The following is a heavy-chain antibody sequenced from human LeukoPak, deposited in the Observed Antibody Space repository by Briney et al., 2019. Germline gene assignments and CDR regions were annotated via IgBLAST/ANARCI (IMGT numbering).Heavy chain of an antibody. J-gene: IGHJ4*02. CDR3: AREVRGDYFDF. CDR1: GFTVSSNF. Sequence: GGSLRLSCAASGFTVSSNFLSWVRQAPGKGLEWVSLIYSGGSTDYTDSVKGRFTISRDNSKNTLYLQMHSLRAEDTAVYYCAREVRGDYFDFWGQGTLVTVSS. V-gene: IGHV3-53*01. CDR2: IYSGGST. D-gene: IGHD3-16*01.